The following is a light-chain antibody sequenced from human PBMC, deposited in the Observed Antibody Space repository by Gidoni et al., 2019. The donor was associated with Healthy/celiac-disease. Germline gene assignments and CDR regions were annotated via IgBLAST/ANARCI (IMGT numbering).Light chain of an antibody. CDR3: LVWDSSSDHPV. V-gene: IGLV3-21*03. CDR2: DDS. J-gene: IGLJ3*02. CDR1: NIGSKS. Sequence: SYVLTQPPSVSVAPGKTARITWGGNNIGSKSVHWYQQRPGQAPVLVVYDDSDRPSGIPERFSGSNSGNTATLTISGIEAGDEADYYCLVWDSSSDHPVFGGGTKLTVL.